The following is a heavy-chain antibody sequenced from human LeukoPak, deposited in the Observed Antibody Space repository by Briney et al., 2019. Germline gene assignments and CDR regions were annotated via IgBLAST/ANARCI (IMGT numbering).Heavy chain of an antibody. CDR3: AGQIRRDGYSLFDY. V-gene: IGHV4-59*08. Sequence: PSETLSLTCTVSGGSISSYYWSWIRQPPGKGLEWIGYIYYSGSTNYNPSLKSRVTISVDTSKNQFSLKLSSVTAADTAVYYCAGQIRRDGYSLFDYWGQGTLVTVSS. CDR2: IYYSGST. CDR1: GGSISSYY. J-gene: IGHJ4*02. D-gene: IGHD5-24*01.